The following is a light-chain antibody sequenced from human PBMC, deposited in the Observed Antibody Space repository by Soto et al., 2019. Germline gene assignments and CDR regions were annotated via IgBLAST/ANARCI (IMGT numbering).Light chain of an antibody. V-gene: IGLV2-23*03. CDR3: YSFEGSTTFSYV. CDR2: EGT. J-gene: IGLJ1*01. Sequence: QSALAQPASVSGSPGQSISISCTGTSSDVVTYNLVSWYQQHPGKAPTVLIYEGTKRPSGVSNRFSGSKSGNTASLTISGLQTEDEADYYCYSFEGSTTFSYVFGPGTKVTV. CDR1: SSDVVTYNL.